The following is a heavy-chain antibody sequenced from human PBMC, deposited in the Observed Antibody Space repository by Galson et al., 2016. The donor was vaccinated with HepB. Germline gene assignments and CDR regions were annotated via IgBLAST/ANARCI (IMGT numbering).Heavy chain of an antibody. Sequence: SLRLSCAASGLSFSYVWMSWVRQAPGKGLEWVGRIKRKTDGGTIDYAAPVKGRFSISRDDSKMTVFLQMNSLKTEDTAVYYCRVVVSPQGVDYWGQGTLVTVSS. J-gene: IGHJ4*02. CDR1: GLSFSYVW. V-gene: IGHV3-15*01. CDR3: RVVVSPQGVDY. D-gene: IGHD2-21*01. CDR2: IKRKTDGGTI.